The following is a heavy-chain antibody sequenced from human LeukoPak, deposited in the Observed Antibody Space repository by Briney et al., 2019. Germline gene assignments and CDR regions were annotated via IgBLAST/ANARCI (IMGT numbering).Heavy chain of an antibody. J-gene: IGHJ4*02. CDR1: GFTFSSYS. CDR3: ARAPYGSGSPYFDY. V-gene: IGHV3-21*01. CDR2: ISSSSSYI. D-gene: IGHD3-10*01. Sequence: PGGSLRLSCAASGFTFSSYSMNWVRQAPGKGLEWVSSISSSSSYIYYADPVKGRFTISRDNAKNSLYLQMNSLRAEDTAVYYCARAPYGSGSPYFDYWGQGTLVTVSS.